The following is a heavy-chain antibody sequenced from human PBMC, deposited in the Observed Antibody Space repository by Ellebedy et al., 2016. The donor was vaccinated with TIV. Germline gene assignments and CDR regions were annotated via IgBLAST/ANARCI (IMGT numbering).Heavy chain of an antibody. Sequence: GESLKISCAASGFTLSSYSMNWVRQAPGKGLEWVSSISSSSSHIYYADSVKGRFTISRDNAKNSLYLQMNSLRAEDTAVYYCARDPGFWSGADYWGQGTLVTVSS. CDR2: ISSSSSHI. CDR3: ARDPGFWSGADY. V-gene: IGHV3-21*01. CDR1: GFTLSSYS. D-gene: IGHD3-3*01. J-gene: IGHJ4*02.